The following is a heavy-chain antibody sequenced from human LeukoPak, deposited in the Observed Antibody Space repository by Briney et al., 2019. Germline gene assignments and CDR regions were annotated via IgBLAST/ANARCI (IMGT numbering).Heavy chain of an antibody. CDR3: ARGTSLRDSDAFDI. CDR1: GGTFSSYA. CDR2: IIPIFGTA. Sequence: AASVKVSCKASGGTFSSYAISWVRQAPGPGLEWMGGIIPIFGTANYAQKFQGRVTITTDESTSTAYMELSSLTSEDTAVYYCARGTSLRDSDAFDIWGQGTMVTVSS. J-gene: IGHJ3*02. V-gene: IGHV1-69*05. D-gene: IGHD1-14*01.